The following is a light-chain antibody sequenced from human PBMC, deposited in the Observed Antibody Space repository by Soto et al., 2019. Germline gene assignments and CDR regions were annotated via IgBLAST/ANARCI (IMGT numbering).Light chain of an antibody. Sequence: EIVLTQSPGTLSLSPGERVTLSCRASQSVSSSYLAWYQQKPGQAPRLLIYGASSRATGIPDRFSGSGSGTDFTLTISRLEPEDFAVYYCQQYGSSPQTFGQVTKVELK. CDR1: QSVSSSY. CDR3: QQYGSSPQT. J-gene: IGKJ1*01. CDR2: GAS. V-gene: IGKV3-20*01.